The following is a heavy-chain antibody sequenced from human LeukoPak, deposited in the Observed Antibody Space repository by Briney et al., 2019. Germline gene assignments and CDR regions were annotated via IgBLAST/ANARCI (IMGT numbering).Heavy chain of an antibody. V-gene: IGHV3-15*01. J-gene: IGHJ4*02. CDR3: TTESGELGFY. CDR1: GFTFSNAW. Sequence: GGSLRLSCAASGFTFSNAWMSWVRQAPGKGLEWVGRIKRKTDGGTTDYAARVKGRFTISRDDSKNTLYLQMNSLKTEDTAVYYCTTESGELGFYWGQGTLVTVSS. D-gene: IGHD3-10*01. CDR2: IKRKTDGGTT.